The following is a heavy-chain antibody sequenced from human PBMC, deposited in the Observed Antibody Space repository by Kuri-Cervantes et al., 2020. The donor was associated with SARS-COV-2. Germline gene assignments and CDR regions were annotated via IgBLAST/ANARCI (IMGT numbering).Heavy chain of an antibody. CDR3: TRRGHYYDSSGYYYYFDY. J-gene: IGHJ4*02. D-gene: IGHD3-22*01. CDR2: INPNSGGT. V-gene: IGHV1-2*02. Sequence: ASVKVSCKASGYTFTGYYMHWVRQAPGQGLEWMGWINPNSGGTNYAQKFQGRVTMTRDTSISTAYMEWSGLKASDTAMYYCTRRGHYYDSSGYYYYFDYWGQGTLVTVSS. CDR1: GYTFTGYY.